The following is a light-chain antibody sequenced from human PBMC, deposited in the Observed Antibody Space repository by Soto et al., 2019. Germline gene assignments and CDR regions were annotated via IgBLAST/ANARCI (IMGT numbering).Light chain of an antibody. CDR2: DAS. Sequence: DIQMTQSPPSLSASVGDRVTITCRASQAIYTYVAWYQQKPGKLPTLLIYDASTLQSGVPSRFSGSGYGTDFTLTISSLQPEDVATYYCQKHASEFGQGTKVEIK. CDR3: QKHASE. V-gene: IGKV1-27*01. J-gene: IGKJ1*01. CDR1: QAIYTY.